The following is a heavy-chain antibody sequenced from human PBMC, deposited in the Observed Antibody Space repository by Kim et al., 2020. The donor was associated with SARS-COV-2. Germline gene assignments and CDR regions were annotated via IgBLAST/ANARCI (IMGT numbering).Heavy chain of an antibody. CDR2: INHSGST. CDR3: ARGLYGSGGFDP. D-gene: IGHD3-10*01. Sequence: SETLSLTCAVYGGSFSGYYWSWIRQPPGKGLEWIGEINHSGSTNYNPSLKSRVTISVDTSKNQFSLKLSSVTAADTAVYYCARGLYGSGGFDPWGQGTLVTVSS. CDR1: GGSFSGYY. V-gene: IGHV4-34*01. J-gene: IGHJ5*02.